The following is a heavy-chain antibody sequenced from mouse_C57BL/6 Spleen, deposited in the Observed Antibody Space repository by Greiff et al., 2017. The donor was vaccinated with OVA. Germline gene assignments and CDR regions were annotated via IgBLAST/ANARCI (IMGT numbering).Heavy chain of an antibody. CDR3: ARDRGYGSSYNWYFDV. CDR1: GFTFSSYA. D-gene: IGHD1-1*01. J-gene: IGHJ1*03. CDR2: ISDGGSYT. V-gene: IGHV5-4*01. Sequence: EVKVVESGGGLVKPGGSLKLSCAASGFTFSSYAMSWVRQTPEKRLEWVATISDGGSYTYYPDNVKGRFTISRDNAKNNLYLQMSHLKSEDTAMYYCARDRGYGSSYNWYFDVWGTGTTVTVSS.